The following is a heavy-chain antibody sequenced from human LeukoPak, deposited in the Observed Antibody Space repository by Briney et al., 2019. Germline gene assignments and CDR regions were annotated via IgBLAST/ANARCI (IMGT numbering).Heavy chain of an antibody. V-gene: IGHV3-33*01. CDR3: ARDKGGKDY. Sequence: QTGGSLRLSFVASGFTFSSNGMHWVRQAPGKGLEWVAVIWYDGSNKYYADSVKGRFTISRDNSKNSLYLQMNSLRAEDTAVYYCARDKGGKDYWGQGTLVTVSS. CDR1: GFTFSSNG. J-gene: IGHJ4*02. D-gene: IGHD3-16*01. CDR2: IWYDGSNK.